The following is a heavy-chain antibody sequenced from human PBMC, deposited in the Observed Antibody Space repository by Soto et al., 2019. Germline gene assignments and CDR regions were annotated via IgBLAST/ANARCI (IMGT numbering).Heavy chain of an antibody. CDR3: ARAYYDTSGYRLDP. CDR1: GGSIGSYY. J-gene: IGHJ5*02. V-gene: IGHV4-59*01. CDR2: TYYSASI. Sequence: SETLSLTCTVSGGSIGSYYWSWIRQPPGKGLEWIGYTYYSASINYNPSLKSRVIISDDTSKNQFSLRLSSVTAADTAVYYCARAYYDTSGYRLDPPGPRNLVTVSS. D-gene: IGHD3-22*01.